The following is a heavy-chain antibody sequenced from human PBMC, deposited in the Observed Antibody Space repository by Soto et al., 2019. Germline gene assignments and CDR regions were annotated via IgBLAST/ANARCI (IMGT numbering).Heavy chain of an antibody. V-gene: IGHV1-3*01. CDR2: INGNNGNT. CDR3: ARDNQFLEGLLTSHFDL. CDR1: GYSFTGYA. Sequence: GASVKVSCKASGYSFTGYAMQWVRRAPGQGLEWMGWINGNNGNTKYSQQFQGRVTFTRDTSANTAYMEVRSLRSEDTAVYYCARDNQFLEGLLTSHFDLWGQGTLVTVSS. D-gene: IGHD3-3*01. J-gene: IGHJ4*02.